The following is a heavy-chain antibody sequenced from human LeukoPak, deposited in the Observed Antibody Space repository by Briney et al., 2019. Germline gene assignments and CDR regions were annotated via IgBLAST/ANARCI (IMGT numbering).Heavy chain of an antibody. CDR2: ISSSSSYI. CDR1: GFTFSSYS. V-gene: IGHV3-21*01. J-gene: IGHJ4*02. CDR3: VGLAAPVELDY. Sequence: GGSLRLSCAASGFTFSSYSMNWARQAPGKGLEWVSSISSSSSYIYYADSVKGRFTISRDNAKNSLFLQMNSLRAEDTAVYYCVGLAAPVELDYWGQGTLVTVSS. D-gene: IGHD6-6*01.